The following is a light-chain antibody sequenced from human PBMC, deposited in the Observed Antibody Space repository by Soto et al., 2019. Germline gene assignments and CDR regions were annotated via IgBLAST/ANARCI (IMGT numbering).Light chain of an antibody. CDR2: EVS. Sequence: LTQPASLSVSPGKSITISCTGTISDVGGYNYVSWYQQHPGKAPKLMIYEVSNRPSGVSNRFSGSKSGNTASLTISGLQAEDEADYYCSSYTSIINLYVFESGTKV. V-gene: IGLV2-14*01. J-gene: IGLJ1*01. CDR1: ISDVGGYNY. CDR3: SSYTSIINLYV.